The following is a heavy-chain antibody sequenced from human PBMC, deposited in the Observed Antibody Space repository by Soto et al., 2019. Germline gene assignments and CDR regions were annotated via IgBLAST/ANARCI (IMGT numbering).Heavy chain of an antibody. Sequence: EVQLVESGGGLVQPGGSLRLSCAASGFTFSSYWMHWVRQAPGKGLVWVSRINSDGGSTSYADSVKGRFTSSRDNAKNTLYRQRNSLRAEDTAVYYCVRTSLVVAAATREDYWGQGTLVTVSS. CDR3: VRTSLVVAAATREDY. CDR1: GFTFSSYW. J-gene: IGHJ4*02. V-gene: IGHV3-74*01. D-gene: IGHD2-15*01. CDR2: INSDGGST.